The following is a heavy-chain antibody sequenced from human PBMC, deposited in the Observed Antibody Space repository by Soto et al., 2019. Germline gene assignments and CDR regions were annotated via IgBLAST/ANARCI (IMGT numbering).Heavy chain of an antibody. CDR2: IYSGGST. J-gene: IGHJ4*02. Sequence: EVQLVESGGGLIQPGGSLRLSCAASGFTVSSSYMTWVRQAPGKGLEWVSVIYSGGSTYYTDSVKGRFTISRDNSKNTLYLQMNSLRAEDMAVYYCARGATMWDFDYWGQGTLVTVSS. V-gene: IGHV3-53*01. D-gene: IGHD1-26*01. CDR3: ARGATMWDFDY. CDR1: GFTVSSSY.